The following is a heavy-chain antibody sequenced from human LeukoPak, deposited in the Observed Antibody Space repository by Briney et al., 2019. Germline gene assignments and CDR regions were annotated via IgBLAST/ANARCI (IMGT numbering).Heavy chain of an antibody. V-gene: IGHV3-48*03. D-gene: IGHD2-15*01. CDR2: ISSSGRRI. J-gene: IGHJ4*02. Sequence: GGSLRLSCAASGFTFSDYEMNWVRQAPGKGLEWVSYISSSGRRIYYADSVKGRFTISRDNSQNSLYLQMNSLRADDTAIYYCAKGPRDPTEYCSRGTCSPTYDVWGQGTLVTVSS. CDR3: AKGPRDPTEYCSRGTCSPTYDV. CDR1: GFTFSDYE.